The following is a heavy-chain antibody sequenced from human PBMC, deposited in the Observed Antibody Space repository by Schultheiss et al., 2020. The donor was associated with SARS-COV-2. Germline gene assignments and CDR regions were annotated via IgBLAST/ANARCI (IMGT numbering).Heavy chain of an antibody. CDR1: GGSISSGGYS. CDR2: IYYSGST. D-gene: IGHD6-13*01. J-gene: IGHJ5*02. V-gene: IGHV4-61*08. CDR3: ARARAVAAAGNWFDP. Sequence: SETLSLTCAVSGGSISSGGYSWSWIRQPPGKGLEWIGYIYYSGSTNYNPSLKSRVTISVDTSKNQFSLKLSSVTAADTAVYYCARARAVAAAGNWFDPWGQGTLVTVSS.